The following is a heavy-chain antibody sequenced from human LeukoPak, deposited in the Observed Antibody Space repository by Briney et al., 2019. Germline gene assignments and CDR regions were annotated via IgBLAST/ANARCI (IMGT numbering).Heavy chain of an antibody. Sequence: SQTLSLTCSVSGGSISSGDYYWSWIRQPPGKGLEWIGYIYYSGSTYYNPSLKSRVTISVDTSKNQFSLKLSSVTAADTAVYYCARVVITFGGVIHPANFDYWGQGTLVTVSS. V-gene: IGHV4-30-4*08. CDR3: ARVVITFGGVIHPANFDY. J-gene: IGHJ4*02. CDR1: GGSISSGDYY. D-gene: IGHD3-16*02. CDR2: IYYSGST.